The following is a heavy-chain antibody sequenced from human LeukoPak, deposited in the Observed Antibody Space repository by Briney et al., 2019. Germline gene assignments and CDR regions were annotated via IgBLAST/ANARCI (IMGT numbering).Heavy chain of an antibody. CDR2: IWYDGNDK. V-gene: IGHV3-30*02. J-gene: IGHJ4*02. D-gene: IGHD6-19*01. CDR3: AKDISTGWSTDY. Sequence: GGYLRLSCTASGFIFRNHGMHWVRQAPGKGLEWVTFIWYDGNDKYYTDSVKGRFTISRDNSKNTLYLQMSSLKAEDTAVYYCAKDISTGWSTDYWGQGTLVTVSS. CDR1: GFIFRNHG.